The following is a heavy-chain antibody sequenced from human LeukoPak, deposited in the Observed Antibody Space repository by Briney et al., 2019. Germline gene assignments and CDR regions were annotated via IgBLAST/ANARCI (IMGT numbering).Heavy chain of an antibody. J-gene: IGHJ4*02. Sequence: GASVKVSCKASGYTFTSYAMNWVRQAPGQGLEWMGWINTNTGNPTYAQGFTGRFVFSLDTSVSTAYLQISSLKAEDTAVYYCGRVGCSSTSCPQEGYYFDYWGQGTLVTVSS. V-gene: IGHV7-4-1*02. CDR1: GYTFTSYA. CDR3: GRVGCSSTSCPQEGYYFDY. D-gene: IGHD2-2*01. CDR2: INTNTGNP.